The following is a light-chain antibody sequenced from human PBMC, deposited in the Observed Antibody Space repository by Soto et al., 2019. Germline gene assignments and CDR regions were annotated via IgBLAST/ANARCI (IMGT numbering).Light chain of an antibody. CDR1: SSDVGSYNL. CDR2: EGS. J-gene: IGLJ2*01. V-gene: IGLV2-23*01. Sequence: QSVLTQPASVSGSPGQSITISCTGTSSDVGSYNLVSWYQQHPGKAPILMIYEGSKRPSGVSNRFSGSQSGNTASLTISGLQAEDEADYYCSSYASSSNLLFGGGTQLTVL. CDR3: SSYASSSNLL.